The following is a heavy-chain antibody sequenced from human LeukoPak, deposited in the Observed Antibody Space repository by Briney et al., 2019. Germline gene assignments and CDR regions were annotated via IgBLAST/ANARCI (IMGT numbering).Heavy chain of an antibody. CDR3: ARDRYYYDSSGYYYLDY. D-gene: IGHD3-22*01. CDR2: IYTSGST. Sequence: PSETLSLTCTVSGYSISSGYYWSWIRQPAGKGLEWIGRIYTSGSTNYNPSLKSRVTMSVDTSKNQFSLKLSSVTAADTAVYYCARDRYYYDSSGYYYLDYWGQGTLVTVSS. CDR1: GYSISSGYY. J-gene: IGHJ4*02. V-gene: IGHV4-4*07.